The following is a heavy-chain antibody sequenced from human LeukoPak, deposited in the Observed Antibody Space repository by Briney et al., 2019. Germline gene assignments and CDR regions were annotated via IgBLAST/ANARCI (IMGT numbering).Heavy chain of an antibody. V-gene: IGHV4-59*01. CDR3: ARAGYSYGTGYYFDY. D-gene: IGHD5-18*01. CDR2: IYYTGAT. CDR1: GGSISSSY. J-gene: IGHJ4*02. Sequence: SETLSLTSTDSGGSISSSYGSCIRVPRGTGRERIGYIYYTGATYNPSLKCRVTISLDTSKNQFSLRLSSVTAADAAVYYCARAGYSYGTGYYFDYWGQGALVTVSS.